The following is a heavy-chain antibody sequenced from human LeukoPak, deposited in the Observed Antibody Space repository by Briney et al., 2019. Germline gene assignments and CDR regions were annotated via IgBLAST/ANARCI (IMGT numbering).Heavy chain of an antibody. V-gene: IGHV4-59*01. CDR1: DGSITNYD. Sequence: SETLSLTCTVSDGSITNYDWSWVRQPPGRGLEFIGHVHYSGTANYNPSLRSRATISIDTSKKHFFLKLKSVTAAATAVYYCAKATTYYDFWSGYYSAVDAFDIWGQGTMVTVSS. CDR3: AKATTYYDFWSGYYSAVDAFDI. CDR2: VHYSGTA. J-gene: IGHJ3*02. D-gene: IGHD3-3*01.